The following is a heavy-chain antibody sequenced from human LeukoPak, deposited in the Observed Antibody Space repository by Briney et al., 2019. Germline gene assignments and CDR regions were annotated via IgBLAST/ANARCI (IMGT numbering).Heavy chain of an antibody. D-gene: IGHD3-10*01. Sequence: SETLSLTCTVSGDSISNYFWSLVRQPPGKGLEWIGYITYSGSTNYSPSLKSRVTISIDTSKNQFSLRPSSVTAADTAVYYCARAAGDSPPYYYYMDVWGKGTTVTVSS. CDR2: ITYSGST. V-gene: IGHV4-59*01. J-gene: IGHJ6*03. CDR3: ARAAGDSPPYYYYMDV. CDR1: GDSISNYF.